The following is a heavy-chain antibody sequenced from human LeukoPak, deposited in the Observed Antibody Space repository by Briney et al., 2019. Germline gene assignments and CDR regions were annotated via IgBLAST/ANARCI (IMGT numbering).Heavy chain of an antibody. J-gene: IGHJ4*02. CDR2: INPISGGT. Sequence: ASVKVSCKASGYNFSSYGISWVRQAPGQGLEYMGRINPISGGTVYAQKFQGRVTMTRDTSITTAYMELTRLRSDDTAVYYCARYCSSTSCYSDYWGQGTLVTVSS. CDR1: GYNFSSYG. CDR3: ARYCSSTSCYSDY. D-gene: IGHD2-2*01. V-gene: IGHV1-2*06.